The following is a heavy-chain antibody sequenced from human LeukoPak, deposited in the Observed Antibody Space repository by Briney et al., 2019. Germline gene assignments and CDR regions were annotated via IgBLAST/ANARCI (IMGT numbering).Heavy chain of an antibody. CDR1: GFTFSSYW. CDR2: IKQDGSEK. D-gene: IGHD3-10*01. J-gene: IGHJ4*02. Sequence: PGGSLRLSCAASGFTFSSYWMSWVRQAPGKGLEWVANIKQDGSEKYYVDSVKGRFTISRDNAKNSLYLQMNSLRAEDTAVYYCARDRDYYGSGTRLDYWGQGTLVTVSS. V-gene: IGHV3-7*03. CDR3: ARDRDYYGSGTRLDY.